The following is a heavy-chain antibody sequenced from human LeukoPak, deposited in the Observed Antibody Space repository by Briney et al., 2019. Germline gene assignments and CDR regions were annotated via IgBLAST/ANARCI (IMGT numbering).Heavy chain of an antibody. D-gene: IGHD4-17*01. CDR1: GGCISSYY. CDR2: IYSSGST. J-gene: IGHJ4*02. Sequence: SETLSLTCTVSGGCISSYYWSWIRQPAGKGREWIGRIYSSGSTNYNPSLKSRVTMSVDTSKNQFSLKLISVTAADTAVYYCARMAPTTVTTAIDYWGQGNLVTVSS. CDR3: ARMAPTTVTTAIDY. V-gene: IGHV4-4*07.